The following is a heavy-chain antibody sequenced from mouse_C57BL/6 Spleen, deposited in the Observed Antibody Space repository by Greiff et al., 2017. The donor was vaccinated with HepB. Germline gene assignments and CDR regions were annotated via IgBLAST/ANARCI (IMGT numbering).Heavy chain of an antibody. CDR1: GYTFTDYY. J-gene: IGHJ4*01. V-gene: IGHV1-26*01. Sequence: VQLQHSGPELVKPVASVKISCKASGYTFTDYYMNWVKQSHGKSLEWIGDINPNNGGTSYNQKFKGKATLTVDKSSSTAYMELRSLTSEDSAVYYCARSITTVVAYYAMDYWGQGTSVTVSS. D-gene: IGHD1-1*01. CDR3: ARSITTVVAYYAMDY. CDR2: INPNNGGT.